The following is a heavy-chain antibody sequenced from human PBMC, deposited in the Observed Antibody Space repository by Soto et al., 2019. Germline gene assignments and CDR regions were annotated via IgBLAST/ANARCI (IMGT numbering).Heavy chain of an antibody. Sequence: PSETLSLTCTLSGGSISSGDYHWSWIRHPPGKGLEWIGYIYYSGSTYYNPSRKSRVTISVDTSKNQFSLKLSSVTAADTAVYYCARASYGSGSYHFSPRFDCWGRGTLVTVSS. D-gene: IGHD3-10*01. V-gene: IGHV4-30-4*01. J-gene: IGHJ4*02. CDR1: GGSISSGDYH. CDR3: ARASYGSGSYHFSPRFDC. CDR2: IYYSGST.